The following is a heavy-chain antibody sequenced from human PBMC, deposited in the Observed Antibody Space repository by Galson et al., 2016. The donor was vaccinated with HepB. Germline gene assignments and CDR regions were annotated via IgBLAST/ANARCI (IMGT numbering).Heavy chain of an antibody. CDR2: MYYGGRT. CDR1: GCSISSGSHY. D-gene: IGHD2-2*01. CDR3: LSTSRESFRSTSSCYIDY. V-gene: IGHV4-39*01. J-gene: IGHJ4*02. Sequence: SETLSPTCTVSGCSISSGSHYWGWIRQPPGKGLEWIGTMYYGGRTYFNPSPKSRATISVDTSTKPVSLKLTSVTAADTAVYYCLSTSRESFRSTSSCYIDYWGQGTLVTVAS.